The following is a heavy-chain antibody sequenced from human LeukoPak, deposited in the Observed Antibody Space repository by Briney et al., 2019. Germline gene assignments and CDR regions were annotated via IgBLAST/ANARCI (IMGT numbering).Heavy chain of an antibody. CDR1: GYTFTGYY. CDR3: ARYSGPTIAAAGGNWFDP. J-gene: IGHJ5*02. CDR2: INPNSGGT. D-gene: IGHD6-13*01. Sequence: GASVKVSCKASGYTFTGYYMHWVRQAPGQGLEWMGWINPNSGGTNYAQKFQGRVTMTRDTSISTAYMELSRLRSDDTAVYYCARYSGPTIAAAGGNWFDPWGKGTRVTVSS. V-gene: IGHV1-2*02.